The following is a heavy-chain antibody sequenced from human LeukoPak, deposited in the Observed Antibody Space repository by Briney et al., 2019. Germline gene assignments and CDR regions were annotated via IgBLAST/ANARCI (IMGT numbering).Heavy chain of an antibody. CDR2: INPNSGGT. CDR1: GYTFTGYY. D-gene: IGHD3-3*01. V-gene: IGHV1-2*02. CDR3: AREPLPYDFWSGRFDY. J-gene: IGHJ4*02. Sequence: GASVKVSCKASGYTFTGYYMHWVRQAPGQGLEWMGWINPNSGGTNYAQKFQGRVTMTRDTSISTAYMELSRLRSDDTAVYYCAREPLPYDFWSGRFDYWDQGTLVTVSS.